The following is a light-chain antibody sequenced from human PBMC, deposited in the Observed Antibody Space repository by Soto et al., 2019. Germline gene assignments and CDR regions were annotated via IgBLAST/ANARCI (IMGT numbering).Light chain of an antibody. CDR1: NIGSKN. V-gene: IGLV3-9*01. CDR2: RDN. CDR3: LVWDSRTVV. J-gene: IGLJ2*01. Sequence: SYELTQPLSVSVALGQTARVTCGGNNIGSKNVHWYQQQAGQAPVLVMYRDNSRPSGIPERFSGSNSGNTATLTISRAQAGDEADYYCLVWDSRTVVFGGGTPLTVL.